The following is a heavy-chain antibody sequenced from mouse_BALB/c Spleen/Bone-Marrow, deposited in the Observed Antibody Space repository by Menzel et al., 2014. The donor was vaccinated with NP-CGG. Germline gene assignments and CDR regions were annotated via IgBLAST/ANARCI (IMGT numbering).Heavy chain of an antibody. V-gene: IGHV1S127*01. CDR2: IDPSDSYT. Sequence: QVQLQQPGAELVKPGASVKMSCKASGYTFTSYWMHWVRPRPGQGLEWIGVIDPSDSYTSYIQKFKGKATLTVDTSSSTAYMQLSSLTSEDSAVYYCTRDTMDYWGQGTSVTVSS. CDR3: TRDTMDY. CDR1: GYTFTSYW. J-gene: IGHJ4*01.